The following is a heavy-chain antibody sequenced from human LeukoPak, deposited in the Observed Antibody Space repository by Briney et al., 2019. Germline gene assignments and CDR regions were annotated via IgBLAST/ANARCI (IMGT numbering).Heavy chain of an antibody. V-gene: IGHV1-2*02. Sequence: ASVKVSCKASGYTFTGYYMHWVRQAPGQGVEWMGWVNPNGGATNYAQKFQGRVTMTRDTSISTAYMELSRLRSDGTAVYYCARAAVTTLPYFDYWGQGTLVTVSS. J-gene: IGHJ4*02. CDR3: ARAAVTTLPYFDY. D-gene: IGHD4-17*01. CDR2: VNPNGGAT. CDR1: GYTFTGYY.